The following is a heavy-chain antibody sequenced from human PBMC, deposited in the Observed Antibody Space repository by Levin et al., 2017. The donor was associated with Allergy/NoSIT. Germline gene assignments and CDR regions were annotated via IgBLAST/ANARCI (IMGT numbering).Heavy chain of an antibody. CDR2: ISYDGSNK. CDR1: GFTFSSYG. J-gene: IGHJ4*02. V-gene: IGHV3-30*18. D-gene: IGHD4-17*01. CDR3: AKDTPAVTTPGY. Sequence: GESLKISCAASGFTFSSYGMHWVRQAPGKGLEWVAVISYDGSNKYYADSVKGRFTISRDNSKNTLYLQMNSLRAEDTAVYYCAKDTPAVTTPGYWGQGTLVTVSS.